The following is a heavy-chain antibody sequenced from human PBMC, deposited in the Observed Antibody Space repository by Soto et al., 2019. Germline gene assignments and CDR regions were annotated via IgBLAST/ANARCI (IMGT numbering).Heavy chain of an antibody. CDR3: AAGGGLPRYY. CDR1: GGSISSGGHS. CDR2: IYHSGST. V-gene: IGHV4-30-2*01. J-gene: IGHJ4*02. D-gene: IGHD5-12*01. Sequence: ASQTLSLTSPVSGGSISSGGHSRSRNRQPPGKGLEWIGYIYHSGSTYYNPSLKSRVTISVDRSKNQFSLKLSSVTAADTAVYYCAAGGGLPRYYWGQGTLVTVSS.